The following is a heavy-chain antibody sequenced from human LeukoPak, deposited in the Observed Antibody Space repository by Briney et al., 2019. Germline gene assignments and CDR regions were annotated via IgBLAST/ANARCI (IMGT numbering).Heavy chain of an antibody. CDR3: ARGSGGHGGGPAFDY. CDR2: IYSGGSS. CDR1: GLTVGFKC. J-gene: IGHJ4*02. D-gene: IGHD2-15*01. V-gene: IGHV3-66*01. Sequence: GGSLRLSCAASGLTVGFKCMSWVRQAPGKGLEWVSIIYSGGSSYYADSVKGRFTVSRDTSKNTLYLQMNSLRAEDTAVYYCARGSGGHGGGPAFDYWGQGTLVTVSS.